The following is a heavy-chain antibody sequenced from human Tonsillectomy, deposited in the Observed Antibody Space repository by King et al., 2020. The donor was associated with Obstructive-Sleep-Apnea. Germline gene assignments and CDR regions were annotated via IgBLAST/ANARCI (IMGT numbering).Heavy chain of an antibody. CDR1: GGSISTSY. CDR2: IYYTGRT. Sequence: QLQESGPVLVKPSETLSLTCTVSGGSISTSYCTWIRQPPGKTLEWIGYIYYTGRTNYNPSLKSRVTITADQSKNQFSLKLTSVNAADTAIYYCATVSGYSSSWYDYWGQGTLVTVSS. J-gene: IGHJ4*02. V-gene: IGHV4-59*01. CDR3: ATVSGYSSSWYDY. D-gene: IGHD6-13*01.